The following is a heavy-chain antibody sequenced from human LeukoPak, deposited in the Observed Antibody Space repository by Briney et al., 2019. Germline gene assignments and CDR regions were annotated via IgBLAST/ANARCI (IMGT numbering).Heavy chain of an antibody. Sequence: GGSLRLSCAASGFTFSSYSMNWVRQAPGKGLEWVSSISSSSTYIYYADSVKGRFAISRDNAKNSLYLQMNSLRAEDTAVYYCARGDSGSYYFDYWGQGTLVTVSS. CDR3: ARGDSGSYYFDY. CDR2: ISSSSTYI. CDR1: GFTFSSYS. D-gene: IGHD1-26*01. J-gene: IGHJ4*02. V-gene: IGHV3-21*01.